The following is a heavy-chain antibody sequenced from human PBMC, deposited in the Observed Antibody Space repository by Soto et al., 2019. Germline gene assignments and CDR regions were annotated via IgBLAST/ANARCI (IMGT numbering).Heavy chain of an antibody. CDR3: ARERGDYGDYYWFDP. V-gene: IGHV1-2*02. D-gene: IGHD4-17*01. Sequence: ASVKVSCKASGYTFTGYYMHWVRQAPGQGLEWMGWINPNSGGTNYAQKFQGRVTMTRDTSISTAYMELSRLRSDDTAVYYCARERGDYGDYYWFDPWGQGSLVTVSS. J-gene: IGHJ5*02. CDR1: GYTFTGYY. CDR2: INPNSGGT.